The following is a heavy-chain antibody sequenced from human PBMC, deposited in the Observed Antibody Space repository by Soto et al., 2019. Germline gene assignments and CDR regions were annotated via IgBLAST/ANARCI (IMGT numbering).Heavy chain of an antibody. V-gene: IGHV4-59*01. Sequence: QVQLQESGPGLVKPSETLSLTCTVSGGSFSSYYWSWIRQPPGEGLEWIGYIYYSGSTNYNPSLKCRFTISVDTTKHQFSLMLSSVTAADTAVYYCAWNYGEAFVIWGQGTMVTVSS. CDR2: IYYSGST. CDR1: GGSFSSYY. J-gene: IGHJ3*02. CDR3: AWNYGEAFVI. D-gene: IGHD1-7*01.